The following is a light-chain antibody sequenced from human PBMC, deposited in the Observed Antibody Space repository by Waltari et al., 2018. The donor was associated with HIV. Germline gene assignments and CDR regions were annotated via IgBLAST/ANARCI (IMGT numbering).Light chain of an antibody. J-gene: IGLJ3*02. CDR2: STS. Sequence: QTVVTQEPSLTVSPGGTVTLTCASSTGAVTSGYYPNWFQQKPGQAPRPLIYSTSNKHSSTPARFSGSLLGGKAALTLSGVQPEDEAEYYCLLYYGGVWVFGGGTKLTVL. CDR3: LLYYGGVWV. CDR1: TGAVTSGYY. V-gene: IGLV7-43*01.